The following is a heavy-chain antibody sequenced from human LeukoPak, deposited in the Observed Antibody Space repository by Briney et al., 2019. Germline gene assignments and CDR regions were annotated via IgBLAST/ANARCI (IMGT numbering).Heavy chain of an antibody. V-gene: IGHV3-73*01. J-gene: IGHJ4*02. D-gene: IGHD2-15*01. CDR3: TRQDCSGGPCSFVDY. CDR1: GFTLSGSI. Sequence: GGSLRLSCAASGFTLSGSIIHWVRQASGKGLEWVGRIKSKTNNYATAYAASVNGRFTISRDDSKNTAYLQMNTLKTEDTAVYYRTRQDCSGGPCSFVDYWGQGTLVTVSS. CDR2: IKSKTNNYAT.